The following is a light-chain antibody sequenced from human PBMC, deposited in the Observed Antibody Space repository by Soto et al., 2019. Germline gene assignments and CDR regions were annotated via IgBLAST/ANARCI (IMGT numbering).Light chain of an antibody. J-gene: IGKJ2*01. CDR2: GAS. V-gene: IGKV3-20*01. CDR1: QSVSSSY. CDR3: QQYGSSYT. Sequence: EIVLTQSPGTLSLSPGERATLSCRASQSVSSSYLARYQQKPGQAPRLLIYGASSKATGIPDRVSGSGSGTDFTITISRLEPEDFAVYYCQQYGSSYTFGQGTKLYSK.